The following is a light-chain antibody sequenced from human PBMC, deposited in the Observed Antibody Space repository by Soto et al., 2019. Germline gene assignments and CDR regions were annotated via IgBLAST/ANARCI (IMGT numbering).Light chain of an antibody. Sequence: DIQMTHSPSSLSASLGDRVTITCRASQSISRYLNWYQQKPGKSPKVLIYDASSLESGVPSRFSGSGSGTEFSLTISSLQPDDFATYYCQQYNHYWTFGQGTKVDIK. CDR1: QSISRY. V-gene: IGKV1-5*01. J-gene: IGKJ1*01. CDR2: DAS. CDR3: QQYNHYWT.